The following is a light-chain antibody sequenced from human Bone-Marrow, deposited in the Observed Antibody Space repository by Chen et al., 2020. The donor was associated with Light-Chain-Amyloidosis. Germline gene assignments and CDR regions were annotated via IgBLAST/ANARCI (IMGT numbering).Light chain of an antibody. CDR2: RAT. CDR3: QSADSSGTYEVI. Sequence: SYELTQPPSVSVSPGQTARITCSGDDLPRKYAYWYQQKPGQAPGLVIHRATERPSGISERFSGSSSGTTATLTISGVQAEDEDDYHCQSADSSGTYEVIFGGGTKLTVL. J-gene: IGLJ2*01. V-gene: IGLV3-25*03. CDR1: DLPRKY.